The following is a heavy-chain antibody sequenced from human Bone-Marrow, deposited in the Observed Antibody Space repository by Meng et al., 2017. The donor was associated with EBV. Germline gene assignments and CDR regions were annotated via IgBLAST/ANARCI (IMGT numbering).Heavy chain of an antibody. CDR3: ARTTVTTGDY. J-gene: IGHJ4*02. Sequence: EVLCLGVGGGWVRPGGSLRLSCAASGFTFSTYVMNWVRQAPGKGLEWVSAITSGGDDTYYADSVKGRFTISRDNSKDTLYLQMNSLRADDTAVYYCARTTVTTGDYWGQGTLVTVSS. CDR1: GFTFSTYV. CDR2: ITSGGDDT. V-gene: IGHV3-23*01. D-gene: IGHD4-17*01.